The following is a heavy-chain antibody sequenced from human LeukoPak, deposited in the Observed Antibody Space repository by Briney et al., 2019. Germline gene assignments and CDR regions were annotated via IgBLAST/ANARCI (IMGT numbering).Heavy chain of an antibody. CDR1: GGSFSGYY. J-gene: IGHJ4*02. V-gene: IGHV4-34*01. CDR2: INHSGST. Sequence: SETLSLTCAVYGGSFSGYYWSWIRQPPGKGLEWSGEINHSGSTNYNPSLKSRVTISVDTSKNQFSLKLSSVTAADTAVYYCARGRPNEGYCSGGSCYGLDYWGQGTLVTVSS. CDR3: ARGRPNEGYCSGGSCYGLDY. D-gene: IGHD2-15*01.